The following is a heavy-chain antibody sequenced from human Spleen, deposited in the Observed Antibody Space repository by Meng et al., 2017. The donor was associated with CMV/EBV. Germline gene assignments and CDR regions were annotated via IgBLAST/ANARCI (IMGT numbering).Heavy chain of an antibody. V-gene: IGHV1-69*05. CDR1: GGTFSSYA. CDR2: IIPIFGTA. CDR3: AREGGDSSGPDPRLYYYGMDV. D-gene: IGHD3-22*01. J-gene: IGHJ6*02. Sequence: SVKVSCKASGGTFSSYAISWVRQAPGQGLEWMGGIIPIFGTANYAQKFQGRVTITTDESTSTAYMELSSLRSEDTAVYYCAREGGDSSGPDPRLYYYGMDVWGQGTTVTVS.